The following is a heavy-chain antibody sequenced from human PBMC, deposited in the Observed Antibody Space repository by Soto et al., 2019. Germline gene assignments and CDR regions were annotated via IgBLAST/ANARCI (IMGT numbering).Heavy chain of an antibody. V-gene: IGHV5-10-1*01. CDR3: ARLEQQLSDYYYYGMDV. J-gene: IGHJ6*02. CDR1: GHSFTNYW. Sequence: GASLKIFCQGSGHSFTNYWIGWMRQMPGKGLEWMGRIDTSDSYTNYSPSFQDNVTISADKSISTAYLQWSSLKASDTAMYYCARLEQQLSDYYYYGMDVWGQGTTVTVSS. CDR2: IDTSDSYT. D-gene: IGHD6-13*01.